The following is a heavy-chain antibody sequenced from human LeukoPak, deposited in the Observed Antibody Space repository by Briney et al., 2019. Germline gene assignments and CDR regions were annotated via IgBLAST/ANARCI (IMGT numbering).Heavy chain of an antibody. V-gene: IGHV3-30*02. CDR3: VSHPRGYGIFHI. CDR1: GFTFNTYA. Sequence: GGSLRLSCTASGFTFNTYAMHWVRQAPGKGLEWVAFIQYDGNAKHYADSVTGRFTISRDISTNTLYLQMNSLRADDAAVYYCVSHPRGYGIFHIWGQGTMLTVSS. CDR2: IQYDGNAK. J-gene: IGHJ3*02. D-gene: IGHD5-12*01.